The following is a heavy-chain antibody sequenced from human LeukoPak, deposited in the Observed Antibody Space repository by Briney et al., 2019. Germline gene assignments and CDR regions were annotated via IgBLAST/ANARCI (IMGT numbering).Heavy chain of an antibody. J-gene: IGHJ4*02. D-gene: IGHD3-3*01. CDR2: ISWDGGST. V-gene: IGHV3-43D*03. CDR3: AKDPRYDDFWSGYYPDY. Sequence: GGSLRLSCAASGFTFGDYAMHWVRQAPGKGLEWVSLISWDGGSTYYADSVKGRLTISRDNSKNSLYLQMNSLRAEDTALYYCAKDPRYDDFWSGYYPDYWGQGTLVTVSS. CDR1: GFTFGDYA.